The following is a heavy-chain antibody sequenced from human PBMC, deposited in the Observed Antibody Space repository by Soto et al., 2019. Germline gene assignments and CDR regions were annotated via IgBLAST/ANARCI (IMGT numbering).Heavy chain of an antibody. CDR2: IYYSGST. J-gene: IGHJ6*03. CDR1: GGSISSYY. D-gene: IGHD2-15*01. V-gene: IGHV4-59*01. CDR3: ARFGDMGKYCSGGSCYDSYYYYYMDV. Sequence: SETLSLTCTVSGGSISSYYWSWIRQPPGKGLEWIGYIYYSGSTNYNPSLKSRVTISVDTSKNQFSLKLSSVTAADTAVYYCARFGDMGKYCSGGSCYDSYYYYYMDVWGKGTTVTVSS.